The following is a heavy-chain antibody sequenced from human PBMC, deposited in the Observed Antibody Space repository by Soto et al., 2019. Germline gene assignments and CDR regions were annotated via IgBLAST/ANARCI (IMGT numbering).Heavy chain of an antibody. D-gene: IGHD2-15*01. CDR3: ARDAYCSGGSCMGSYFDY. Sequence: QVQLQESGPGLVKPSQTLSLTCTVSGVSISSGGYYWSWIRQHPGKGLEWIGYIYYSGSTYYNPSPKSRVTISVDTSKNQFSLKLNSVTAADTAVYFCARDAYCSGGSCMGSYFDYWGQGTLVTVSS. CDR1: GVSISSGGYY. J-gene: IGHJ4*02. CDR2: IYYSGST. V-gene: IGHV4-31*03.